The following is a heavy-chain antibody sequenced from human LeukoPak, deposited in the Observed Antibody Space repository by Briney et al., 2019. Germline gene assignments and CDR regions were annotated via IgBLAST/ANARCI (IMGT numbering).Heavy chain of an antibody. J-gene: IGHJ4*02. Sequence: SQTLSLTCALSGDIVSSNSAAWNWSRQSPSRGLEWLVRTYYRSKLYNDYAVSVKNRITINPDTSKNQFSLQLNSVTPEDTAVYYCARSISFAAGLDYWGQGTLVTVSS. V-gene: IGHV6-1*01. CDR2: TYYRSKLYN. CDR3: ARSISFAAGLDY. CDR1: GDIVSSNSAA. D-gene: IGHD3-16*01.